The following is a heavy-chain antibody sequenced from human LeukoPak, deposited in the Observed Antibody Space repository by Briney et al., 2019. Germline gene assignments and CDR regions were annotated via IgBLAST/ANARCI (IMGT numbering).Heavy chain of an antibody. J-gene: IGHJ4*02. CDR1: GYTLTELS. Sequence: GASVKVSCKVSGYTLTELSMHWVRQAPGKGLEWMGGFDPEDGETIYAQKFQGRVTMTEDISTDTAYMELSSLRSDDTAVYYCARDDCSGGSCYSPRASCGEYWGQGTLVTVSS. D-gene: IGHD2-15*01. V-gene: IGHV1-24*01. CDR3: ARDDCSGGSCYSPRASCGEY. CDR2: FDPEDGET.